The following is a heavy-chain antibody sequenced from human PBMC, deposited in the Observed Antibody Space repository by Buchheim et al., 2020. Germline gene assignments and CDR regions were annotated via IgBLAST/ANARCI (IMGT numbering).Heavy chain of an antibody. J-gene: IGHJ3*02. Sequence: EVQLVESGGGLVKPGGSLRLSCATSGFTFSNAWMNWVRQAPGKGLEWVGRIKRKTDGGTTDYAAPVKGRFSISRDDSKNTLYLQMNSLKTEDTAVYYCSGSNRAFEIWGQGT. CDR3: SGSNRAFEI. CDR1: GFTFSNAW. CDR2: IKRKTDGGTT. D-gene: IGHD3-10*01. V-gene: IGHV3-15*07.